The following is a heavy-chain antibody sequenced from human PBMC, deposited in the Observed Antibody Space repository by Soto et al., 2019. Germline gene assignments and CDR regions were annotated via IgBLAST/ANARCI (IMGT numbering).Heavy chain of an antibody. J-gene: IGHJ6*03. D-gene: IGHD3-10*01. CDR2: IFSSGGT. V-gene: IGHV4-59*01. Sequence: QVQLQETGPGLVKPSETLSLTCTVSGGSISGYYWSWIRQPPGKGLEWIGYIFSSGGTNYNPALMGRLTISVDTYKNQFSLKLRSVTAADTAVYYCARTDYCGSDCYMDVWGKGTTVTVSS. CDR1: GGSISGYY. CDR3: ARTDYCGSDCYMDV.